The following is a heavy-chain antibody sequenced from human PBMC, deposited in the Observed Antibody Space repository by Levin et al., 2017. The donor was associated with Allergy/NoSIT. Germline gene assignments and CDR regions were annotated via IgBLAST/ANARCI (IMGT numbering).Heavy chain of an antibody. CDR1: GFTFSRYY. J-gene: IGHJ4*02. Sequence: GESLKISCAASGFTFSRYYMHWVRQAPGKGLVWVSRITLDVTDTYYADSAKGRFTISRDNAENTLFLQMNSLRAEDTAIYYCARGGCSSTSCLDYWGQGILVTVSS. CDR2: ITLDVTDT. D-gene: IGHD2-2*01. V-gene: IGHV3-74*01. CDR3: ARGGCSSTSCLDY.